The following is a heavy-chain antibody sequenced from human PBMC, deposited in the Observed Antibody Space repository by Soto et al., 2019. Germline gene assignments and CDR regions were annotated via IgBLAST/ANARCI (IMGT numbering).Heavy chain of an antibody. Sequence: QVQLVESGGGVVQPGRSLRLSCAASGFTFSSYGMHWVRQAPGKGLEWVAGISYDGSNKSYADSVKGRFTISTDNSKNTLYLQMNSLRAEYTAVYYCAKDPRYGSGRLGMYGMDVWGQGTTVTVSS. CDR2: ISYDGSNK. J-gene: IGHJ6*02. V-gene: IGHV3-30*18. CDR3: AKDPRYGSGRLGMYGMDV. CDR1: GFTFSSYG. D-gene: IGHD3-10*01.